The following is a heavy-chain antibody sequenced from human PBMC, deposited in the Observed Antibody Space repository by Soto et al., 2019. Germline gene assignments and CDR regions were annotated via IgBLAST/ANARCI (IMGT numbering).Heavy chain of an antibody. CDR2: INSDGSST. D-gene: IGHD5-18*01. Sequence: EVQLVESGGGLVQPGGSLRLSCEVSGFTFSNHWMHWVRQPPGKGLVWVSRINSDGSSTNYVDSVKGRFTISIDNAKNTMYLQMNSLRAEDTAVYFCAREKHRVMVNVDYWGQVSLVTVSS. V-gene: IGHV3-74*01. J-gene: IGHJ4*02. CDR1: GFTFSNHW. CDR3: AREKHRVMVNVDY.